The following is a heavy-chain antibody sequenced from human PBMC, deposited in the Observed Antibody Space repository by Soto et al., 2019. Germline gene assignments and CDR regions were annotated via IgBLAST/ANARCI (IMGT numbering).Heavy chain of an antibody. V-gene: IGHV3-74*01. CDR2: INSDGSIT. CDR3: AGVPNSAGPV. CDR1: GFTFSSYW. J-gene: IGHJ6*02. D-gene: IGHD1-7*01. Sequence: EVQLVESGGGLVQPGGSLRLSCAASGFTFSSYWMHWVRQAPGKGPVWVSRINSDGSITTYADSVKGRFTVSRDNAKNMLYMQMNSVRAEDTAVYYGAGVPNSAGPVWGQGTTVTVSS.